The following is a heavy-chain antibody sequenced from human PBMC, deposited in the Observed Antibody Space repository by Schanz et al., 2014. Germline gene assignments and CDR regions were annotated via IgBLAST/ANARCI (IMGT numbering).Heavy chain of an antibody. CDR2: IKQDGIEK. CDR3: AKLDGYAYGSMGQEYFDY. Sequence: EVQLLESGGGLVQPGGSLRLSCAASGFTFGNFFMSWVRQAPGKGLEWVANIKQDGIEKYYVDSVKGRFTISRDNSENTLYLQMISLRAEDTAVYCCAKLDGYAYGSMGQEYFDYWGQGTLVAVSS. CDR1: GFTFGNFF. D-gene: IGHD5-18*01. J-gene: IGHJ4*02. V-gene: IGHV3-7*01.